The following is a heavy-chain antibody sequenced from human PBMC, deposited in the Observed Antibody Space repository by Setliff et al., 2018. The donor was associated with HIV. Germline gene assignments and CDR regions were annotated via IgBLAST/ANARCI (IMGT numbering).Heavy chain of an antibody. CDR1: GDYISSGGYY. J-gene: IGHJ4*02. CDR3: ARRGIIAGTTDF. CDR2: IYYSGST. Sequence: SETLSLTCTVSGDYISSGGYYWSWIRQHPGKGLEWIGYIYYSGSTYYNPSLQSRVTISVDTSKNHFSLKLNSVTAADTAVYDCARRGIIAGTTDFWGQGTPVTVSS. V-gene: IGHV4-31*03. D-gene: IGHD1-7*01.